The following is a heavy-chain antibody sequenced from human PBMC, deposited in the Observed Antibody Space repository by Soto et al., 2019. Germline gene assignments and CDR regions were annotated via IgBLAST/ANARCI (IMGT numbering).Heavy chain of an antibody. CDR2: ISGGGGAT. V-gene: IGHV3-23*01. CDR3: AKSEPYGSGSYYFDY. CDR1: GFTFSRNA. J-gene: IGHJ4*02. Sequence: EVQLLESGGGLVQPGGSLRLSCAASGFTFSRNAMSWVRQAPGKGLEWVSGISGGGGATYSADSVKGRFTISRDNSKNTLYLQMNSLRAEDTAIYYCAKSEPYGSGSYYFDYWGQGTLVTVSS. D-gene: IGHD1-26*01.